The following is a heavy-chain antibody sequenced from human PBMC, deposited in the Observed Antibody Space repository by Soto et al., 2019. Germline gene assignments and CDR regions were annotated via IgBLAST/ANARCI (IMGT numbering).Heavy chain of an antibody. CDR2: IYTSGRT. CDR3: AGGDYGDDSY. CDR1: GGSISSYY. D-gene: IGHD4-17*01. V-gene: IGHV4-4*07. J-gene: IGHJ4*02. Sequence: QVQLQESGPGLVKPSETLSLTCTVSGGSISSYYWSWIRQPAGKGLEWIGRIYTSGRTNYNPSLKGRGTMSVDPSKNQVSLKLSSVTAADTAVYYCAGGDYGDDSYWGQGTLVTVSS.